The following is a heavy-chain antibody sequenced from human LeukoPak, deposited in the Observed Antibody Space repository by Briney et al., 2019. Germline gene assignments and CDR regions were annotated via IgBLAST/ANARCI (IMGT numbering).Heavy chain of an antibody. CDR2: IYPGDSDT. CDR3: ARQLYYDILTGYYSDY. D-gene: IGHD3-9*01. CDR1: GYSFTSYW. V-gene: IGHV5-51*01. J-gene: IGHJ4*02. Sequence: GESLKIYCKGSGYSFTSYWIGWVRQMPGKGLEWMGIIYPGDSDTRYSPSFQGQVTISADKSISTAYLQWSSLKASDTAMYYCARQLYYDILTGYYSDYWGQGTLVTVSS.